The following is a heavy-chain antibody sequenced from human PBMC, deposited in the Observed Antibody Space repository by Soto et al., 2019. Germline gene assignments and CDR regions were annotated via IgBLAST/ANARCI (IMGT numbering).Heavy chain of an antibody. D-gene: IGHD6-19*01. CDR2: MNPNSGNT. CDR3: ARAWVIYSSGWYGSGPDALDI. J-gene: IGHJ3*02. V-gene: IGHV1-8*01. Sequence: ASVKVSCKASGYTFTSYDINWVRQATGQGLEWMGWMNPNSGNTKYSQKFQGRVTITRDTSASTAYMELSSLRSEDTAVYYCARAWVIYSSGWYGSGPDALDIWGQGTMVTVSS. CDR1: GYTFTSYD.